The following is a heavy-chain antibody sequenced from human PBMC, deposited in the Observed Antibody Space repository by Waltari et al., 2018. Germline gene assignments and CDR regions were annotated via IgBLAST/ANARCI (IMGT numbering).Heavy chain of an antibody. Sequence: ELQLVESGGGLIQPGGSLRLSCAASEFSANDNSINWARQDRGKVWGCVAIIYRGDITYFADSLKGRFSISRNNSKNTVYLQINSLRVDDTAVYYCAKLATSSDHGGGWLDSWGQGTLVTVSS. CDR2: IYRGDIT. V-gene: IGHV3-53*01. D-gene: IGHD3-16*01. CDR3: AKLATSSDHGGGWLDS. CDR1: EFSANDNS. J-gene: IGHJ5*01.